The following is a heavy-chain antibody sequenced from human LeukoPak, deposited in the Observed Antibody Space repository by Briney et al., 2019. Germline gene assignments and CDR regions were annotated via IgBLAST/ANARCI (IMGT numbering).Heavy chain of an antibody. J-gene: IGHJ5*01. V-gene: IGHV3-23*01. CDR3: AKNRVPTAITPDS. D-gene: IGHD2-2*02. CDR1: GFAFSKYA. Sequence: GRSLRLSCAASGFAFSKYAVNWVRQAPGKGLEWVSAISGGGETTFYTGSVKGRFTVSRDNSRNTVYLQMNSLRAEDTAMYYCAKNRVPTAITPDSWGQGTLVTVSS. CDR2: ISGGGETT.